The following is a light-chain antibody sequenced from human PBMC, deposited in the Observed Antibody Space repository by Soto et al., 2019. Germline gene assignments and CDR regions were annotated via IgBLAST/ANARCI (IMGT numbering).Light chain of an antibody. V-gene: IGKV3-11*01. J-gene: IGKJ5*01. Sequence: ELVLTQSPATLSLSPGESATLSCRTSQSVSNYLAWYQQRTGQAPRLLIYDESSRATGIPDRFSGTGSGTDLNLTISSLEPEDFAVYYCQQRSNWPITCGQGTRLEIK. CDR3: QQRSNWPIT. CDR1: QSVSNY. CDR2: DES.